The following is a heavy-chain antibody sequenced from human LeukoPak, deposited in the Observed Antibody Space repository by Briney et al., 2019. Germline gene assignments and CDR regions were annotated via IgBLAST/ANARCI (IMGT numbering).Heavy chain of an antibody. CDR1: GYSISSGYY. J-gene: IGHJ5*02. D-gene: IGHD4-11*01. Sequence: PSETLSPTCTVSGYSISSGYYWGWIRQPPGKGLEWIGSIYHSGNTYYNPSLKSRVTISVDTSKNQFSLKLSSVTAADTAVYYCARLSSTDPDPWGQGTLVTVSS. CDR2: IYHSGNT. V-gene: IGHV4-38-2*02. CDR3: ARLSSTDPDP.